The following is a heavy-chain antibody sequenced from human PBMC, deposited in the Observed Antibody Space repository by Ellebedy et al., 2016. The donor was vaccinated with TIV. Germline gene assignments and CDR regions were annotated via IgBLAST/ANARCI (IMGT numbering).Heavy chain of an antibody. J-gene: IGHJ4*02. CDR2: ISSTGTTI. Sequence: GESLKISCAASGFTFSNNSMNWVRQAPGKGLEWVSYISSTGTTIYYADSVKGRFTISRDNAKNSLYLQMNSLRAEDTAVYFCARDAAAGKTDYWGQGTLVTVSS. CDR1: GFTFSNNS. V-gene: IGHV3-48*04. CDR3: ARDAAAGKTDY. D-gene: IGHD6-13*01.